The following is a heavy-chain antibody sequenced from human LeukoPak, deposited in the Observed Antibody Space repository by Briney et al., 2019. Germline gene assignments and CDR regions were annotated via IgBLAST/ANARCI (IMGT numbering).Heavy chain of an antibody. CDR2: MNPNSGNT. CDR3: ARGAKGILWFGELLGYNWFDP. CDR1: GYTFTSYD. J-gene: IGHJ5*02. V-gene: IGHV1-8*01. D-gene: IGHD3-10*01. Sequence: ASVKVSCKASGYTFTSYDINWVRQATGQGLEWMGWMNPNSGNTGYAQEFQGRVTMTRNTSISTAYMGLSSLRSEDTAVYYCARGAKGILWFGELLGYNWFDPWGQGTLVTVSS.